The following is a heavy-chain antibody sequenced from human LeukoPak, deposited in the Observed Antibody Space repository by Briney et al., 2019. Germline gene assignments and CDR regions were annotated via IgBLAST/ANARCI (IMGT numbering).Heavy chain of an antibody. D-gene: IGHD1-26*01. V-gene: IGHV3-7*01. CDR2: IKQDGSEK. CDR3: AKYSLDSGSYSGDY. CDR1: GFTFSTYW. J-gene: IGHJ4*02. Sequence: GGSLRLSCAASGFTFSTYWMSWVRQAPGKGLQWVANIKQDGSEKYYVDSVKGRFTISRDNAKNSLYLQMNSLRAEDTAVYYCAKYSLDSGSYSGDYWGQGTLVTVSS.